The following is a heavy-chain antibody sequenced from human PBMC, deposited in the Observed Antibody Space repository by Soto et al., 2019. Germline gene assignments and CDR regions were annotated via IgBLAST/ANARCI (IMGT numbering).Heavy chain of an antibody. Sequence: SETLSLTCTVSGGSISSGGYYWSWIRQHPGKGLEWIGYIYYSGSTNYNPSLKSRVTISVDTSKNQFSLKLSSVTAADTAVYYCARVPGVVVIPPEYYFDYWGQGTLVTVSS. V-gene: IGHV4-61*08. D-gene: IGHD3-22*01. CDR3: ARVPGVVVIPPEYYFDY. CDR2: IYYSGST. J-gene: IGHJ4*02. CDR1: GGSISSGGYY.